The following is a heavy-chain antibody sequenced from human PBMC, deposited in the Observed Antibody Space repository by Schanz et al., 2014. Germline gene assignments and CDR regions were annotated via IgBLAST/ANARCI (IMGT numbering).Heavy chain of an antibody. CDR3: AKGMGYCSGGTCYDYYYYGLDV. CDR1: GFTFNSYA. J-gene: IGHJ6*02. D-gene: IGHD2-15*01. CDR2: ISHSGGSK. Sequence: DVQLLESGGCLVQPGGSLRLSCAASGFTFNSYAMTWVRQAPGKGLEWVSSISHSGGSKYYADSVKGRFTISRDNSENTLYLQMNSLSADDTAVFYCAKGMGYCSGGTCYDYYYYGLDVWGQGTTVTVSS. V-gene: IGHV3-23*01.